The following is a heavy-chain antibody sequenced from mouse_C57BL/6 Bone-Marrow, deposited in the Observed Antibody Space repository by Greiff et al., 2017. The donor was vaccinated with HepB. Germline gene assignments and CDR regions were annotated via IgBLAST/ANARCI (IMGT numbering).Heavy chain of an antibody. J-gene: IGHJ4*01. CDR2: IYPRSGNT. CDR1: GYTFTSYG. CDR3: AREGILLLYYAMDY. V-gene: IGHV1-81*01. D-gene: IGHD1-1*01. Sequence: VKLMESGAELARPGASVKLSCKASGYTFTSYGISWVKQRTGQGLEWIGEIYPRSGNTYYNEKFKGKATLTADKSSSTAYMELRSLTSEDSAVYFCAREGILLLYYAMDYWGQGTSVTVSS.